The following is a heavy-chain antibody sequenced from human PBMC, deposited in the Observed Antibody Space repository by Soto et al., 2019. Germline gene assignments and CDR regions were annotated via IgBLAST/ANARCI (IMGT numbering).Heavy chain of an antibody. V-gene: IGHV3-15*01. Sequence: KPGGSLRLSCAASGFTFSSYAMHWVRQAPGKGLEWVGRIKSKTDGGTTDYAAPVKGRFTISRDDSKNTLYLQMNSLKTEDTAVYYCTTEYCSSTSCYIFDYWGQGTLVTVSS. J-gene: IGHJ4*02. D-gene: IGHD2-2*01. CDR2: IKSKTDGGTT. CDR3: TTEYCSSTSCYIFDY. CDR1: GFTFSSYA.